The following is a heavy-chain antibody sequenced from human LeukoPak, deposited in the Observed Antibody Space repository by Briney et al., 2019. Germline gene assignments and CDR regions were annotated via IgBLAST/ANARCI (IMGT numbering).Heavy chain of an antibody. CDR3: ARARYSSGWYDGENAFDI. CDR2: INPNSGGT. J-gene: IGHJ3*02. D-gene: IGHD6-19*01. V-gene: IGHV1-2*02. Sequence: ASVKVSCKASGYTFTGYYMHWVRQAPGQGLEWMGWINPNSGGTNYAQKFQGRVTMTRDTSISTAYMELSRLRSDDTAVYYCARARYSSGWYDGENAFDIWGQGTMVTVSS. CDR1: GYTFTGYY.